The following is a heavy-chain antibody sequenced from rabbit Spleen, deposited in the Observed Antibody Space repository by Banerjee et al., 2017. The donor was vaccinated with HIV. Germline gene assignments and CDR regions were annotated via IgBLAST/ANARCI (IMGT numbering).Heavy chain of an antibody. CDR1: GFDFSRFG. CDR3: ARDTSSSFSSYGMDL. Sequence: QEQLVESGGGLVQPGGSLTLSCKASGFDFSRFGVSWVRQAPGKGLEWIGYIDPIFGGTYYASWVNGRFTISSHNAQNTLFLQLTSLTVADTATYFCARDTSSSFSSYGMDLWGPGTLVTVS. CDR2: IDPIFGGT. V-gene: IGHV1S47*01. J-gene: IGHJ6*01. D-gene: IGHD1-1*01.